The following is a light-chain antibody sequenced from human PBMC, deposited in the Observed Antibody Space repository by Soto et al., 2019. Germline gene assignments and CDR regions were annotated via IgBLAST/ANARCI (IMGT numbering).Light chain of an antibody. V-gene: IGKV3-11*01. CDR3: QQRSNWPP. CDR2: DAS. CDR1: QSVSSY. J-gene: IGKJ5*01. Sequence: EIVLTQSPPTLSLSPGERATLSCRASQSVSSYLAWYQQKPGQAPRLLIYDASNRATGIPARFSGSGSGTDFTLTISSLEPEDFAVYYCQQRSNWPPFGQGTRLEI.